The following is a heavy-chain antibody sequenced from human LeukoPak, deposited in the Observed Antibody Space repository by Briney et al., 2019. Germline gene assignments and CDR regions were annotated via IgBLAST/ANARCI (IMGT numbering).Heavy chain of an antibody. V-gene: IGHV1-58*02. CDR3: AADLALGVSARFDAFDI. Sequence: TSVKVSCKASGFTFTSSAMQWVRQARGQRLEWIGWIVVGSGNTNYAQKFQERVTITRDMSTSTAYMELSSLRSEDTAVYYCAADLALGVSARFDAFDIWGQGTMVTVSS. J-gene: IGHJ3*02. D-gene: IGHD6-6*01. CDR2: IVVGSGNT. CDR1: GFTFTSSA.